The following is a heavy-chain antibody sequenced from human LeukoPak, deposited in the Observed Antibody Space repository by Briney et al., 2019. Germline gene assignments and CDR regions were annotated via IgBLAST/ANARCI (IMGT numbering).Heavy chain of an antibody. CDR2: ISISGDTI. Sequence: GGSPRLSCAASGFTFNYYEINWVRQAPGEGLEWVSYISISGDTIYYSDSVKGRFTISRDNAKNSLYLQMNSLRAEDTAVYYCARDYYDTSGYYRFDYWRLGALVTVSS. D-gene: IGHD3-22*01. CDR1: GFTFNYYE. J-gene: IGHJ4*02. V-gene: IGHV3-48*03. CDR3: ARDYYDTSGYYRFDY.